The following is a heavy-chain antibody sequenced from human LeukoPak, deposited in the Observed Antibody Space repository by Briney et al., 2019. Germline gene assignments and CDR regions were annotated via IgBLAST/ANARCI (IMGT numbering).Heavy chain of an antibody. Sequence: GGSLRLSCEASGFTFNTFGMHWVRQAPGKGLEWVAFIRYDGTNKYYADSVKGRFTISRDNSKNTLYLQMNSLRPEDAAVYYCAKIWLGRRRVVDLVSTGEADYWGQGTLVTVSS. J-gene: IGHJ4*02. CDR3: AKIWLGRRRVVDLVSTGEADY. CDR2: IRYDGTNK. D-gene: IGHD5/OR15-5a*01. CDR1: GFTFNTFG. V-gene: IGHV3-30*02.